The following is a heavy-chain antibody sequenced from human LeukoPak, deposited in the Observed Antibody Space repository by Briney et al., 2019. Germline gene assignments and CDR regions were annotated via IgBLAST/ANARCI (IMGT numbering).Heavy chain of an antibody. CDR1: GFTFSAYN. D-gene: IGHD4-11*01. CDR2: ISGSGGST. V-gene: IGHV3-23*01. J-gene: IGHJ3*02. Sequence: GGSLRLSCAASGFTFSAYNMNWIRQAPGKGLEWVSAISGSGGSTYYADSVTGRFTISRDNSKNTLYLQMNSLRAEDTAVYYCASRLHIDAFDIWGQGTMVTVSS. CDR3: ASRLHIDAFDI.